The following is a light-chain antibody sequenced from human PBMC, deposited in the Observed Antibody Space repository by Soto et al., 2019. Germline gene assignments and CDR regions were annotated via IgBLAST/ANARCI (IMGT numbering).Light chain of an antibody. CDR2: GVS. Sequence: QSALTQPASVSGSPGQSITISCTGTSGDIGSFNYVSWYQHHPGTAPKLIIYGVSNRPSGVSNRFSGSKSGNTASLTISGLQAEDEADYYCSSYTTTSTQVFGTGTKVTVL. CDR3: SSYTTTSTQV. J-gene: IGLJ1*01. V-gene: IGLV2-14*03. CDR1: SGDIGSFNY.